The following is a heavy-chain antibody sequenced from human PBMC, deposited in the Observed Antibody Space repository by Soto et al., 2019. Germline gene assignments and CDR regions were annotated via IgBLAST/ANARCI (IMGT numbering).Heavy chain of an antibody. D-gene: IGHD6-13*01. CDR1: GFTFSSYA. CDR3: ARGLGIAAAGYFDY. CDR2: ISYDVSNK. V-gene: IGHV3-30-3*01. J-gene: IGHJ4*02. Sequence: GGSLRLSCAASGFTFSSYAMHWVRQAPGKGLEWVAVISYDVSNKYYADSVKGRFTISRDNSKNTLYLQMKSLRAEDTVVYYCARGLGIAAAGYFDYWGQGTLVTVSS.